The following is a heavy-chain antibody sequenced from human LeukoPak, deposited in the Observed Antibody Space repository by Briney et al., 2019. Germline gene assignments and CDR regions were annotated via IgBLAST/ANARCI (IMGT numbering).Heavy chain of an antibody. Sequence: GGSLRLSCAASGFTFSSYSMNWVRQAPGKGLEWVSYISSSSSTIYYADSVKGRFTISRDNSKNTLYLQMNSLRAEDTAVYYCARGFGYNHVDYWGQGTLVTVSS. J-gene: IGHJ4*02. CDR1: GFTFSSYS. CDR3: ARGFGYNHVDY. CDR2: ISSSSSTI. D-gene: IGHD5-24*01. V-gene: IGHV3-48*01.